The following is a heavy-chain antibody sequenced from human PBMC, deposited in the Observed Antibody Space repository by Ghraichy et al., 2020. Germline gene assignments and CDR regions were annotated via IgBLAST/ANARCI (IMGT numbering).Heavy chain of an antibody. D-gene: IGHD6-19*01. Sequence: GGSLRLSCAASGFTFSDRHMDWVRQAPGKGLEWVGRVRKRTNSYSTEYAASVKGRFTISRDDSENSLYLQMNTLKTEDTAVYYCGTVGGWVAGSDGFDIWGQGTMVAVSS. CDR1: GFTFSDRH. J-gene: IGHJ3*02. V-gene: IGHV3-72*01. CDR2: VRKRTNSYST. CDR3: GTVGGWVAGSDGFDI.